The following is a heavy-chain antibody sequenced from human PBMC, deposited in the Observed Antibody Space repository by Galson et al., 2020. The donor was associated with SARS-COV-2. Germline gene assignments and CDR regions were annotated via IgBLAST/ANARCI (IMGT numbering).Heavy chain of an antibody. J-gene: IGHJ3*02. CDR3: ARGRFWSGYLAHPNAFDI. V-gene: IGHV4-34*01. Sequence: SPTLSLTCAVYGRSFRGYYWSWLRQPPGKGLEWIGEINHSGSTNYNPSLKSRVTISVDTSKNQFSLKLSSVTAADTAVYYCARGRFWSGYLAHPNAFDIWGQGTMVTVSS. D-gene: IGHD3-3*01. CDR1: GRSFRGYY. CDR2: INHSGST.